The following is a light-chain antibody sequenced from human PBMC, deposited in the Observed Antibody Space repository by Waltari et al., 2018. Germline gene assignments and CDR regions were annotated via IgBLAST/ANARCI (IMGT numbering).Light chain of an antibody. Sequence: IVLTQSPGTLSLSPGARAPLSCRASQSVSRSLAWYQQKPGQAPKLLIYGASTRATGIPDRFTGSGSGTDFSLTISSLEPEDFAIYFCQHYVRLPATFGQGTKVEIK. CDR2: GAS. J-gene: IGKJ1*01. V-gene: IGKV3-20*01. CDR3: QHYVRLPAT. CDR1: QSVSRS.